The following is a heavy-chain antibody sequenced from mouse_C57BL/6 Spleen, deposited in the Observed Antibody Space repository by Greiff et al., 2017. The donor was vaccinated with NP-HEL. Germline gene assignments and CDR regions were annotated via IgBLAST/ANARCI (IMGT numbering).Heavy chain of an antibody. D-gene: IGHD3-1*01. V-gene: IGHV3-1*01. CDR1: GYSITSGYD. J-gene: IGHJ1*03. CDR2: ISYSGST. CDR3: ARGATPWYFDV. Sequence: EVKLLESGPGMVKPSQSLSLTCTVPGYSITSGYDWHWIRHFPGNKLEWMGYISYSGSTNYNPSLKSRISITHDTSKNHFFLKLNSVTTEDTATYYCARGATPWYFDVWGTGTTVTVSS.